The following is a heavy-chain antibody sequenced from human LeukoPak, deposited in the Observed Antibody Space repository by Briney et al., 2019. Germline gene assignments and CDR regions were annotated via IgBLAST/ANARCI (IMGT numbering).Heavy chain of an antibody. CDR1: GFTFSHYG. CDR3: AKDSGIAVAGHAFDI. V-gene: IGHV3-30*02. J-gene: IGHJ3*02. Sequence: PGGSLRLSCAASGFTFSHYGLHWVRQAPGKGLEWVAFIRYDGSNKYYADSVKGRFTISRDNSKNTLYLQMNSLRAEDTAVYYCAKDSGIAVAGHAFDIWGQGTMVTVSS. D-gene: IGHD6-19*01. CDR2: IRYDGSNK.